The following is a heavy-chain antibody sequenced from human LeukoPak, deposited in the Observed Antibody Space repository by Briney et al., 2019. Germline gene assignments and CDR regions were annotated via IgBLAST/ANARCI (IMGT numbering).Heavy chain of an antibody. V-gene: IGHV1-2*02. J-gene: IGHJ4*02. D-gene: IGHD2-15*01. Sequence: ASVKVSCKASGYTFTDYYIHWVRQAPGQGLEWLGWINPNSGGTKYAQKFQGRVTMTRDTSISTAYMGLSRVRSDDTAVYYCARDGLVVVVAATDTYFDYWGQGTLVTVSS. CDR1: GYTFTDYY. CDR2: INPNSGGT. CDR3: ARDGLVVVVAATDTYFDY.